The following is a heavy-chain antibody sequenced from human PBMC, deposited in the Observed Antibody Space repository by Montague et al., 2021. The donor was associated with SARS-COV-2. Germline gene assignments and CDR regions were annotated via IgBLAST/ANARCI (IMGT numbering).Heavy chain of an antibody. J-gene: IGHJ5*02. D-gene: IGHD3-10*01. Sequence: SVKVSCKVSGYTLTELSMHWLRQAPGKGLEWMGGFDPEDGETIYAQKFQGRVTMTEDTSTDTAYMELSSLKSEDTAVYYCATWYPRTGSLWFGELINWFDPWGQGTLVTVSS. V-gene: IGHV1-24*01. CDR1: GYTLTELS. CDR3: ATWYPRTGSLWFGELINWFDP. CDR2: FDPEDGET.